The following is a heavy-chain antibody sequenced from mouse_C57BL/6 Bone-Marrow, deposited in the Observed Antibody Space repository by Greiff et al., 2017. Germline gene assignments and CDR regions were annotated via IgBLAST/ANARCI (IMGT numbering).Heavy chain of an antibody. D-gene: IGHD1-1*01. CDR1: GYTFTSYW. CDR3: ARGTTVAAY. Sequence: QVQLQQPGAELVMPGASVKLSCKASGYTFTSYWMHWVKQRPGQGLEWIGEIDPSDSYTNYNQKFKGKSTLTVDKSSSTAYMQLSSLTSEDSAVYYCARGTTVAAYWGLGTLVTVSA. J-gene: IGHJ3*01. V-gene: IGHV1-69*01. CDR2: IDPSDSYT.